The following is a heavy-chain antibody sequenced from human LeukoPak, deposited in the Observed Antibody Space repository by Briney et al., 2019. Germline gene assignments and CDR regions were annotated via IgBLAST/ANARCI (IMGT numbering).Heavy chain of an antibody. V-gene: IGHV1-69*04. CDR2: IIPILGIA. D-gene: IGHD3-16*01. J-gene: IGHJ4*02. CDR3: ARDPGGRGIDY. CDR1: GGTFSSYA. Sequence: ASVKVSCKASGGTFSSYAISWVRQAPGQGLEWMGRIIPILGIANYAQKFQGRVTITADKSTSTAYMELSSLRSEDTAVYYCARDPGGRGIDYWGQGTLVTVSS.